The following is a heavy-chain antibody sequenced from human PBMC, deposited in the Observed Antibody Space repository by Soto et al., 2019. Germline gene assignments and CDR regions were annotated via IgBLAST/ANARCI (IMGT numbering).Heavy chain of an antibody. Sequence: SETLSLTCTVSGGSISSGNYYWSWIRQPPGKGPEWIGFISYSGSAYYNPSLKSRVTISVDTSKNQFSLNLSFVTAADTAVYYCATMGTPATGLYFFDYWGQGSLVIVSS. CDR3: ATMGTPATGLYFFDY. D-gene: IGHD2-15*01. V-gene: IGHV4-30-4*01. J-gene: IGHJ4*02. CDR2: ISYSGSA. CDR1: GGSISSGNYY.